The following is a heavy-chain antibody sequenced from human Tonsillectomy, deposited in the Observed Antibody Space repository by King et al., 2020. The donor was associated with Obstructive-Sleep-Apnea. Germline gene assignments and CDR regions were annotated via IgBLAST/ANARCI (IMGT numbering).Heavy chain of an antibody. V-gene: IGHV4-38-2*02. CDR2: IYHSGST. CDR1: GYSISSGYY. D-gene: IGHD2-2*01. CDR3: ARGMRYANPSYYCYGMDV. J-gene: IGHJ6*02. Sequence: QLQLQESGPGLVKPSETLSLTCTVSGYSISSGYYWGWIRQPPGKGLEGIGRIYHSGSTYYNPSLKSRVTISVDTSKNQFSLKLSSVTAADTAVYYCARGMRYANPSYYCYGMDVWGQGTTVTVSS.